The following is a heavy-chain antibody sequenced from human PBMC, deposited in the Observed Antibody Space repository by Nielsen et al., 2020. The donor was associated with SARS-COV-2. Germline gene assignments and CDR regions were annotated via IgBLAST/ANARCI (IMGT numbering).Heavy chain of an antibody. Sequence: SETLSLTCAISGDSVSSNSAAWNWIRQPPSRGLEWLGRTYYRSKWYNDYAVSVKSRITINPDTSKNQFSLQLNSVTPEDTAVYYCARAAVFGELLPLYYYYYYMDVWGKGTTVTVSS. D-gene: IGHD3-10*02. V-gene: IGHV6-1*01. CDR1: GDSVSSNSAA. J-gene: IGHJ6*03. CDR2: TYYRSKWYN. CDR3: ARAAVFGELLPLYYYYYYMDV.